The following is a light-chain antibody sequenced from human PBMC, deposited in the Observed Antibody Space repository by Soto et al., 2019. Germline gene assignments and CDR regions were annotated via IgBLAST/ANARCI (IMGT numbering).Light chain of an antibody. CDR1: QVISTS. J-gene: IGKJ5*01. CDR2: ATS. CDR3: QQLFDYPIT. V-gene: IGKV1-9*01. Sequence: GESVTITCRASQVISTSLAWYQVKPGKAPKVLIYATSTLESGVPSRFSATVSGTEFSLTITSLQPEDFAPYYCQQLFDYPITFGQGTRLEIK.